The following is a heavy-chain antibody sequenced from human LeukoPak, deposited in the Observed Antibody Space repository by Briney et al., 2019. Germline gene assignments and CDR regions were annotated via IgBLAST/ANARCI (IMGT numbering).Heavy chain of an antibody. J-gene: IGHJ4*02. CDR1: GGSVSSGSYY. V-gene: IGHV4-61*01. Sequence: PSETLYLTCTVSGGSVSSGSYYWSWIRQPPGKGLEWIGYIYYSGSTNYNPSLKSRVTISVDTSKNQFSLKLNSVTAADTAVYYCARGLSNWYFDYWGQGTLVTVSS. CDR3: ARGLSNWYFDY. D-gene: IGHD1-1*01. CDR2: IYYSGST.